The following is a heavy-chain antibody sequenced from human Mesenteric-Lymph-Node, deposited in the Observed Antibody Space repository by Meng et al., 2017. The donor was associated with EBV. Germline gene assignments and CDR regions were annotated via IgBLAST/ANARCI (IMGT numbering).Heavy chain of an antibody. Sequence: QVQQQQWGAGLLKPSETLSLTCAVYGGSFSSYYWSWIRQPPGKGLEWIGEISHSGSTNYNPSLKSRVTISVDTSKNQFSLKLSSVTAADTAVYYCAKGPLLGGELSLEDYWGQGTLVTVSS. CDR3: AKGPLLGGELSLEDY. V-gene: IGHV4-34*01. CDR1: GGSFSSYY. J-gene: IGHJ4*02. CDR2: ISHSGST. D-gene: IGHD3-16*02.